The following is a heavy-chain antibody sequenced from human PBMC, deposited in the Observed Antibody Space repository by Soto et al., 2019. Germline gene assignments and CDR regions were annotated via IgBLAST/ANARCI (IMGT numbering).Heavy chain of an antibody. CDR3: AREGIAAALDY. CDR1: GFTFSSYS. D-gene: IGHD6-13*01. V-gene: IGHV3-21*01. CDR2: ISSSSSYI. J-gene: IGHJ4*02. Sequence: EVQLVESGGGLVKPGGSLRLSCAASGFTFSSYSLNWVRQAPGKGLEWVSSISSSSSYIYYADSVKGRFTISRDNAKNSLYLQVNSLRAEDTAVYYWAREGIAAALDYWGQGTLVTVSS.